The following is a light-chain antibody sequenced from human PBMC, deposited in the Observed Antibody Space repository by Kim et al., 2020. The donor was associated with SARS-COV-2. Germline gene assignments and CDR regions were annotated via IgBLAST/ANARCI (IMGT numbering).Light chain of an antibody. CDR3: QAWDSRTVV. CDR1: KLGEKF. J-gene: IGLJ2*01. CDR2: QDS. Sequence: VSHGQKGNLTWSGEKLGEKFVCWFQEKPRQSPVLVILQDSKRPTGVPEQVSGYSTGNTATLNISGTQAMGEADYLWQAWDSRTVVFGGGTQLTDL. V-gene: IGLV3-1*01.